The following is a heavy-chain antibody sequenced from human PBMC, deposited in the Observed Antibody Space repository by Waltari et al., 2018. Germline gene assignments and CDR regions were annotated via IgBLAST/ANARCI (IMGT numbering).Heavy chain of an antibody. CDR2: MYYSGST. D-gene: IGHD2-15*01. CDR1: GDSISSSSYY. J-gene: IGHJ4*02. V-gene: IGHV4-39*01. Sequence: QLQLQESGPGLVKASETLSLTCTVSGDSISSSSYYWGWVRQPPGQGLEWIGNMYYSGSTNNNPSLKGRVTISGDTSKSQFSLKLSSVTAADTSMYYCVRHARTTSGGKHFDHWGQGMLVTVSP. CDR3: VRHARTTSGGKHFDH.